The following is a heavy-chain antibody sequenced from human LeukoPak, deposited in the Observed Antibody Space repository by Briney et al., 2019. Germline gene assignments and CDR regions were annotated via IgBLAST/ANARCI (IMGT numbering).Heavy chain of an antibody. D-gene: IGHD2-21*02. Sequence: GGSLRLSCAASVFTFSNYAMHWVRQAPGKGLEYVSAISSNGGSTYYANSVKGRFTISRDNSKNTLYLQMGSLRAEDMAVYYCARDLRLKELAYCGGDCLDYWGQGTLVTVSS. CDR3: ARDLRLKELAYCGGDCLDY. CDR2: ISSNGGST. V-gene: IGHV3-64*01. J-gene: IGHJ4*02. CDR1: VFTFSNYA.